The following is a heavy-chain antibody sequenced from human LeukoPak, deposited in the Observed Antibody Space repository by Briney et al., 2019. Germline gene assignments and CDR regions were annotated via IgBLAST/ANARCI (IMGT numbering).Heavy chain of an antibody. CDR1: GYTFTRYG. V-gene: IGHV1-18*01. J-gene: IGHJ6*02. CDR2: ISVYNGNP. D-gene: IGHD3-22*01. CDR3: ARESHYYDSSGFLYFYGMDV. Sequence: ASVKVSCKASGYTFTRYGIGWVRQAPGQGLEWMGWISVYNGNPNYAEKLQGRVTMTTDTSTSTAYMELRSLRSDDTAVYYCARESHYYDSSGFLYFYGMDVWGQGTTVTVSS.